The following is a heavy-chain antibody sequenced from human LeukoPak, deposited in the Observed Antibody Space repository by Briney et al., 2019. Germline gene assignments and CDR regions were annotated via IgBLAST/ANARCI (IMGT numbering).Heavy chain of an antibody. J-gene: IGHJ4*02. CDR1: GFTVSSNY. V-gene: IGHV3-53*01. CDR3: ARVRQENPLFDY. Sequence: PGGSLRLSCAASGFTVSSNYMSWVRQAPGKGLEWVSVIYSGGSTYYADSVKGRFTISRDNSKNTLYLQMNSLRAEDTAVYYCARVRQENPLFDYWGQGTLVTVSS. CDR2: IYSGGST.